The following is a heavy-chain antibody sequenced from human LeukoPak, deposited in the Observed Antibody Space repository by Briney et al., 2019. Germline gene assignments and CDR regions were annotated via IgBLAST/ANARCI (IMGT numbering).Heavy chain of an antibody. J-gene: IGHJ4*02. V-gene: IGHV1-3*01. CDR2: INAGNGNT. CDR3: ARATWIQLWYFDY. CDR1: GYTFTSYA. Sequence: ASVKVSCKASGYTFTSYAMHWVRQAPGQRLEWMGWINAGNGNTKYSQKFQGRVTITRDTSASTAYMELSSLRSEDTAVYYCARATWIQLWYFDYWGQGTLVTVSS. D-gene: IGHD5-18*01.